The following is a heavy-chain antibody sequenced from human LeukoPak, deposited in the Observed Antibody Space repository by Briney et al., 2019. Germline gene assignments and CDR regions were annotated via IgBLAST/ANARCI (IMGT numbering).Heavy chain of an antibody. Sequence: GGSLRLSCAASGFTFSSYWMSCVRQAPGKGLEWVANIKQDGSEKYYVDSVKGRFTMSRDNAKNSVYLQMNSLRAEDTAIYYCARDLETYHYGSGSYRPFHYWGQGTLVTVSS. V-gene: IGHV3-7*01. CDR2: IKQDGSEK. CDR3: ARDLETYHYGSGSYRPFHY. CDR1: GFTFSSYW. J-gene: IGHJ4*02. D-gene: IGHD3-10*01.